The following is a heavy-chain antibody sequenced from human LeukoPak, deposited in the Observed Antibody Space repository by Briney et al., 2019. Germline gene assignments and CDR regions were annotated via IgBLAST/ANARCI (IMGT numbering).Heavy chain of an antibody. Sequence: ASVKVSCKASGYTFTSYGISWVRQAPGQGLEWMGWISAYNGNTNYAQKLQGRVTMTTDTSTSTAYMELRSLRSDDTAVYYCARKLIPMYSGSYGGYFDYWGQGTLVTVSS. CDR3: ARKLIPMYSGSYGGYFDY. D-gene: IGHD1-26*01. CDR2: ISAYNGNT. J-gene: IGHJ4*02. CDR1: GYTFTSYG. V-gene: IGHV1-18*01.